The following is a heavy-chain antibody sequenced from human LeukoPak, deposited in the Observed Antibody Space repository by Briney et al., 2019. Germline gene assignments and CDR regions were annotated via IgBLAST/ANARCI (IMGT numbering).Heavy chain of an antibody. J-gene: IGHJ4*02. D-gene: IGHD5-18*01. CDR2: IYYSGST. CDR1: GGSISSYY. V-gene: IGHV4-59*08. Sequence: PSETLSLTCTVSGGSISSYYWSWIRQPPGKGLEWIGYIYYSGSTNYNPSLKSRVTISVDTSKNQFSLKLSSVTAADTAVYYCARVIGKDTAMVDYWGQGTLVTVSS. CDR3: ARVIGKDTAMVDY.